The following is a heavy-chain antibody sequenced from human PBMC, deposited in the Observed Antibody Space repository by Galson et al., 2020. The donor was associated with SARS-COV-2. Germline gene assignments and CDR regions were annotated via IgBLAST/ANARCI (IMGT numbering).Heavy chain of an antibody. CDR1: GGSISSYY. J-gene: IGHJ6*02. Sequence: SETLSLTCTVSGGSISSYYWSWIRQPPGKGLEWIGYISYSGSTSYNPSLKSRVTISVDTSKSQFSLKLNSVTAADAAVYYSAGQWLGYYYYGMDVWGQGTTVTVSS. V-gene: IGHV4-59*01. D-gene: IGHD6-19*01. CDR2: ISYSGST. CDR3: AGQWLGYYYYGMDV.